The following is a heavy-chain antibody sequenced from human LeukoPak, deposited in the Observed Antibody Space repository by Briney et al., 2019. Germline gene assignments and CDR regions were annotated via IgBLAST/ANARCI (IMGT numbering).Heavy chain of an antibody. Sequence: PGGSLRLSCAASGFTVSSNYMSWVRQAPGKGLEWVSVIYSGGSTYYADSVKGRFTISRDNSKNTLYLQMNSLRAEDTAVYYCAKAIAARDNDAFDVWGQGTMVTVSS. J-gene: IGHJ3*01. V-gene: IGHV3-53*01. D-gene: IGHD6-6*01. CDR3: AKAIAARDNDAFDV. CDR1: GFTVSSNY. CDR2: IYSGGST.